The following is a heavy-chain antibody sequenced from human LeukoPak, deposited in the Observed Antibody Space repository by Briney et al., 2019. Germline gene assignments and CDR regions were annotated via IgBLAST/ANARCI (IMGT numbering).Heavy chain of an antibody. D-gene: IGHD5-24*01. Sequence: GASVKVSCKASGYTFTSYGISWVRQAPGQGLEWMGWISAYNGNTNYAQKLQGRVTMTTDTSTSTAYMELRSLRSDDTAVYYCARGRVEMATITEDYYFDYWGQGTLVTVSS. J-gene: IGHJ4*02. CDR3: ARGRVEMATITEDYYFDY. CDR2: ISAYNGNT. CDR1: GYTFTSYG. V-gene: IGHV1-18*01.